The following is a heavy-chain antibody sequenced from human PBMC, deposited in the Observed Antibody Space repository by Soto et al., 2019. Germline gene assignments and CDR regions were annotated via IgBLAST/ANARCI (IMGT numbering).Heavy chain of an antibody. CDR1: GVSISSYY. CDR2: IYYSGST. CDR3: ARAASDYYYYYMDV. J-gene: IGHJ6*03. V-gene: IGHV4-59*01. Sequence: SETLSLTCTVSGVSISSYYWSWIRQPPGKGLEWIGYIYYSGSTNYNPSLKSRVTISVDTSKNQFSLKLSSVTAADTAVYYCARAASDYYYYYMDVWGKGTTVTVSS.